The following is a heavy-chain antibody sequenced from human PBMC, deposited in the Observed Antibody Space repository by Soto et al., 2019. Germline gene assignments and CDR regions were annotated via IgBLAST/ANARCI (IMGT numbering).Heavy chain of an antibody. J-gene: IGHJ4*02. CDR1: GGSISSYY. D-gene: IGHD4-17*01. CDR2: IYYSGST. V-gene: IGHV4-59*01. Sequence: SETLSLTCTVSGGSISSYYWSWIRQPPGKGLEWIGYIYYSGSTNYNPSLKSRVTISVDTSKNQFSLKLSSVTAADTAVYYCASNDYGGTFDYWGQGTLVTVSS. CDR3: ASNDYGGTFDY.